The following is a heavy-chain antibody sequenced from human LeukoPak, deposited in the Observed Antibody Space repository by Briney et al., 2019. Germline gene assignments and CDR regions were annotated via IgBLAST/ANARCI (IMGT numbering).Heavy chain of an antibody. J-gene: IGHJ4*02. CDR3: ARGGSYDILTGYSPDYYFDY. V-gene: IGHV1-46*01. D-gene: IGHD3-9*01. CDR2: INPSGGST. Sequence: GASVKVSCKASAYTFTNYYMHWVRQAPGQGLDWMGLINPSGGSTSYAQKFQGRVTMTRDMSTSTVYMGLSRLRSEDTAVYYCARGGSYDILTGYSPDYYFDYWGQGTLVTVSS. CDR1: AYTFTNYY.